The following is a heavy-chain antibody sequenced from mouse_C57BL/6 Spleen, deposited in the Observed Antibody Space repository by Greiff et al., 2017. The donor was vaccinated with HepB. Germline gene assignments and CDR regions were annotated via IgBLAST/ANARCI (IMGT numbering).Heavy chain of an antibody. CDR3: ARDYYGSSLGAMDY. D-gene: IGHD1-1*01. V-gene: IGHV2-6*01. CDR2: IWGVGST. J-gene: IGHJ4*01. CDR1: GFSLTSYG. Sequence: VQVVESGPGLVAPSQSLSITCTVSGFSLTSYGVDWVRQSPGKGLEWLGVIWGVGSTNYNSALKSRLSISKDNSKSQVFLKMNSLQTDDTAMYYCARDYYGSSLGAMDYWGQGTSVTVSS.